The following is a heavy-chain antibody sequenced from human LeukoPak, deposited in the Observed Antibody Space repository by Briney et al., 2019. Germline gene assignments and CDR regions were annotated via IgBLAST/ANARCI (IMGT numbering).Heavy chain of an antibody. CDR2: ISGSGGST. CDR1: GITLSNYG. D-gene: IGHD3-22*01. J-gene: IGHJ4*02. CDR3: AKRGVVIRVILVGFHKEAYYFDS. V-gene: IGHV3-23*01. Sequence: PGGSLGLSCAVSGITLSNYGMSWVRQAPGKGLEWVAGISGSGGSTYYADSVKGRFTISRDNSKNTLYLQMNSLRAEDTAVYFCAKRGVVIRVILVGFHKEAYYFDSWGQGALVTVSS.